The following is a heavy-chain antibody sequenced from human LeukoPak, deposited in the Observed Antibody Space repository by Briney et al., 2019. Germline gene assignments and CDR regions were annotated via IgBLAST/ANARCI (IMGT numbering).Heavy chain of an antibody. CDR1: GFIFNNYA. CDR3: AKDNRRHYTSGPNPDSLH. Sequence: GGSLRLSCAGSGFIFNNYAMHWVRQPPGKGLEWVSGISWNSGTIDCADSVRGRFTISRDNAKNSLYLQMDSLRVEDTAFYYCAKDNRRHYTSGPNPDSLHWGQGALVTVSS. D-gene: IGHD6-19*01. J-gene: IGHJ4*02. V-gene: IGHV3-9*01. CDR2: ISWNSGTI.